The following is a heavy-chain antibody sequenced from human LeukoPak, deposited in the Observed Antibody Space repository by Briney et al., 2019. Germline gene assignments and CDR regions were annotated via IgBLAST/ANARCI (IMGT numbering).Heavy chain of an antibody. CDR2: ISWNSGSI. CDR1: GFTFDDYA. V-gene: IGHV3-9*01. Sequence: GRSLRLSCAASGFTFDDYAMQWVRQAPGKGLECVSGISWNSGSIGSADSVKGRFTIYRDNAKNSLYLQMNSLRAEDTALYYCAKDMSRQQLVLFDYWGQGTLVTVSS. J-gene: IGHJ4*02. CDR3: AKDMSRQQLVLFDY. D-gene: IGHD6-13*01.